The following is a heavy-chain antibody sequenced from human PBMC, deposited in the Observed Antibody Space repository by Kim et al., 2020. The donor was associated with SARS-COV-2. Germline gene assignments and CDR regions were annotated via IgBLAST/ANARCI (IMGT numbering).Heavy chain of an antibody. V-gene: IGHV4-39*07. CDR3: ARVAGIAVAGTGFDY. D-gene: IGHD6-19*01. Sequence: SETLSLTCTVSGGSISSSSYYWGWIRQPPGKGLEWIGSIYYSGSTYYNPSLKSRVTISVDTSKNQFSLKLSSVTAADTAVYYCARVAGIAVAGTGFDYWGQGTLVTVSS. CDR1: GGSISSSSYY. J-gene: IGHJ4*02. CDR2: IYYSGST.